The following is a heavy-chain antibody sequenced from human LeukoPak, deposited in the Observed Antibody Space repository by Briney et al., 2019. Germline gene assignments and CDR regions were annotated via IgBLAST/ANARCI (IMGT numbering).Heavy chain of an antibody. Sequence: PGGSLRLSCAASGFTFSSYGMHWVRQAPGKGLEWMAVIWYDGSNKYYADSVKGRFTISRDNSKNTLYLQMNSLRAEDTAVYYCARDPSAYYDSSGYWPLYYFDYWGQGTLVTVSS. D-gene: IGHD3-22*01. J-gene: IGHJ4*02. CDR2: IWYDGSNK. CDR3: ARDPSAYYDSSGYWPLYYFDY. CDR1: GFTFSSYG. V-gene: IGHV3-33*01.